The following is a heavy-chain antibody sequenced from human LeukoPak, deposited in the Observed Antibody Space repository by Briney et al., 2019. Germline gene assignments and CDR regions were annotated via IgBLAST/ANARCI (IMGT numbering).Heavy chain of an antibody. CDR1: GFTFSSHG. Sequence: GGTLRLSCAASGFTFSSHGMSWVRQAPGKGLEWASGISGSGGITYYADSVKGRFTISRDNSKNTLYLQMNSLRAEDTAVYYCAKDGGEYYDILTGYYPRLYYMDVWGKGTTVTISS. CDR3: AKDGGEYYDILTGYYPRLYYMDV. V-gene: IGHV3-23*01. D-gene: IGHD3-9*01. CDR2: ISGSGGIT. J-gene: IGHJ6*03.